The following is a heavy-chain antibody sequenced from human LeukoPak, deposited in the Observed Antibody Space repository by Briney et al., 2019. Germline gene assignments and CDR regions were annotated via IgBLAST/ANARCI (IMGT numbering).Heavy chain of an antibody. CDR1: GFTFSSYA. CDR2: IKQDGSEK. CDR3: ARDNPPDY. Sequence: GGSLRLSCAASGFTFSSYAMHWVRQAPGKGLEWVANIKQDGSEKSYVESVRGRFTISRDNAKNSLYLQLNSLRAEDTALYYCARDNPPDYWGQGTLVTVSS. J-gene: IGHJ4*02. V-gene: IGHV3-7*03.